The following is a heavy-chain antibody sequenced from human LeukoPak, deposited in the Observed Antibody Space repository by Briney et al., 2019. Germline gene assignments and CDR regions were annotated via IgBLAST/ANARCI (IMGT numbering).Heavy chain of an antibody. J-gene: IGHJ4*02. D-gene: IGHD3-3*02. CDR1: GYTFTSYD. CDR3: ARYTSAQGAFD. V-gene: IGHV1-8*03. CDR2: MNPHSGST. Sequence: GASVKVSCKASGYTFTSYDINWVRQATGQGLEWMGWMNPHSGSTGYAQKFQGRVTITRNTSTSTAYMELSSLRPEDTAVYYCARYTSAQGAFDWGQGTLVTVSS.